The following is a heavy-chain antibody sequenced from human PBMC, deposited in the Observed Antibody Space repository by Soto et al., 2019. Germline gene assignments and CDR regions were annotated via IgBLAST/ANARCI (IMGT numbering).Heavy chain of an antibody. V-gene: IGHV4-39*01. Sequence: SETLSLTCSLSGASITSTTYFWAWIRQPPGKGLEWVGSIYYSGKTRYNPSLKSRTTISVDRSRNQFSLQVSSVTAADTAVYYCAKNLPRTGRFDYWGQGTVFTVSS. CDR3: AKNLPRTGRFDY. CDR1: GASITSTTYF. CDR2: IYYSGKT. J-gene: IGHJ4*02.